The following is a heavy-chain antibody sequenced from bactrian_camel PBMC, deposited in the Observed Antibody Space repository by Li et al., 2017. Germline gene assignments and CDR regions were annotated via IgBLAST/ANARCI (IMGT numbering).Heavy chain of an antibody. CDR1: GFIDDDSD. CDR3: ATDRTDGWLLRRPNLAPSDFGY. Sequence: HVQLVESGGGSVQAGGSLRLSCTISGFIDDDSDMGWYRQAPGNECELVSRIRRDGSTYYAASVKGRFTISKDAAKNTLFLRMNSLKSEDTALYYCATDRTDGWLLRRPNLAPSDFGYWGQGTQVTVS. V-gene: IGHV3S60*01. D-gene: IGHD2*01. J-gene: IGHJ6*01. CDR2: IRRDGST.